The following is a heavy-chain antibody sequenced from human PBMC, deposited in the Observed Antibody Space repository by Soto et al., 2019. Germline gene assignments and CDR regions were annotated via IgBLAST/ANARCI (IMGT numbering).Heavy chain of an antibody. Sequence: QVQLVQSGAEVKKPGSSVKVSCKASGGTFSRYTITWVRQAPGQGLEWMGGITPMFGTPNYAQKFQGRVTITADASTSTAYMELSSLTSEDTALYYCAREGTLYDSSAYYYLYWGQGTLVTVSS. CDR2: ITPMFGTP. CDR3: AREGTLYDSSAYYYLY. J-gene: IGHJ4*02. D-gene: IGHD3-22*01. CDR1: GGTFSRYT. V-gene: IGHV1-69*01.